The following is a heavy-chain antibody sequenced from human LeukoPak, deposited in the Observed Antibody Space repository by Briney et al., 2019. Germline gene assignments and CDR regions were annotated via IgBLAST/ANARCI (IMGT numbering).Heavy chain of an antibody. D-gene: IGHD3-22*01. V-gene: IGHV3-33*01. J-gene: IGHJ4*02. CDR1: GFTYSTYG. CDR3: ARGPHYHHSTGHFSY. Sequence: PGRSLRLSCAASGFTYSTYGMDWVRQAPGKGLEWVAVIWYDGSNKYYADSVKGRFTISRDNSKNTLYLQMNSLRAEDTAVYYCARGPHYHHSTGHFSYWGQGTLVTVSS. CDR2: IWYDGSNK.